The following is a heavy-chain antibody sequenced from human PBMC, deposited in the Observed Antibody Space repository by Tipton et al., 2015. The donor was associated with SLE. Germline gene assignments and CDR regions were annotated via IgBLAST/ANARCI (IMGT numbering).Heavy chain of an antibody. CDR2: IKQDGSEK. J-gene: IGHJ3*01. CDR1: GFTFSNFW. V-gene: IGHV3-7*01. Sequence: SLRLSCAASGFTFSNFWMSWFRHTPGKGLEGVANIKQDGSEKYYVDSVKGRFTIFRDNAQNSVFLQMNRLRVDDTAIYFCARDFPPGDFWGHGTMVSVSS. CDR3: ARDFPPGDF.